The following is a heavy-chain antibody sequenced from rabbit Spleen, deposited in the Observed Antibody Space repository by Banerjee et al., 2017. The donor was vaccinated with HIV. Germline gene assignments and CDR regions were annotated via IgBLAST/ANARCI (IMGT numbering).Heavy chain of an antibody. D-gene: IGHD2-1*01. CDR1: GFTLSSYY. Sequence: QLKESGGGLVQPGGSLKLSCKASGFTLSSYYMNWVRQAPGKGLEWIGYIDPVFGITYYANWVNGRFSISRENAQNTVFLQMTSLTAADTATYFCARGSATMTMVIIGFYLSLWGQGTLVTVS. V-gene: IGHV1S7*01. CDR3: ARGSATMTMVIIGFYLSL. CDR2: IDPVFGIT. J-gene: IGHJ3*01.